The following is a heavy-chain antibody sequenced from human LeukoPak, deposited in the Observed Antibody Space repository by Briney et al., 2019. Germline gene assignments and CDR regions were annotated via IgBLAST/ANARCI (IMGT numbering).Heavy chain of an antibody. V-gene: IGHV1-2*02. CDR3: AKALGTTGTSYASFSYYYYYYMDV. D-gene: IGHD1-1*01. CDR1: GYTFTGYY. CDR2: INPNSGGT. J-gene: IGHJ6*03. Sequence: ASVKVSCKASGYTFTGYYMHWVRQAPGQGLEWMGWINPNSGGTNYAQKFQGRVTMTRDTSISTAYMELSRLRSDDTAMYYCAKALGTTGTSYASFSYYYYYYMDVWGKGTTVTVSS.